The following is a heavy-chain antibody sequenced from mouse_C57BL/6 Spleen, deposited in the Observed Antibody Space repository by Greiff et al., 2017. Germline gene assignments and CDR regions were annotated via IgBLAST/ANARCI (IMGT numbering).Heavy chain of an antibody. Sequence: VQLQQSGAELVRPGASVKLSCTASGFNIKDDYMHWVKQRPEQGLEWIGWIDPENGDTEYASKFQGKATITADTSSNTAYLQLSSLTSEDSAVYFCARRTTVVAPHFDVWGTGTTVTVSS. V-gene: IGHV14-4*01. CDR1: GFNIKDDY. D-gene: IGHD1-1*01. CDR2: IDPENGDT. J-gene: IGHJ1*03. CDR3: ARRTTVVAPHFDV.